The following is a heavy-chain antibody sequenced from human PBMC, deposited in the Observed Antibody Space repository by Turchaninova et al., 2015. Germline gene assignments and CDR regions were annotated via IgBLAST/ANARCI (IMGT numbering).Heavy chain of an antibody. Sequence: QVQLQQWGAGLLQPSETLSLTRSVYGGSFSSYCWRWSRQPPGKGLEWIGEINHGGSPNYNPSFRSRVTMSLDTSKNQFSLRLSSVTAADTAVYYCARAGYYGAFDGFDIWGRGTMVTVFS. CDR2: INHGGSP. D-gene: IGHD4-17*01. V-gene: IGHV4-34*02. J-gene: IGHJ3*02. CDR1: GGSFSSYC. CDR3: ARAGYYGAFDGFDI.